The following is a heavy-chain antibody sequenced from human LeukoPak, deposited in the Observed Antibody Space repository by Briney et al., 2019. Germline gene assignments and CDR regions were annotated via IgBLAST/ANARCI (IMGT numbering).Heavy chain of an antibody. D-gene: IGHD3-22*01. Sequence: PSETLSLTCLVSGGAIGADYWSWLRQPPGKGLEWIGHIYYSGSTDYNPSLRSRVTISVDTSKNQFSLRLSSVTAADTSVYYCARDRSDGSGYYGFYFDYWGQGTLVSVSS. V-gene: IGHV4-59*01. J-gene: IGHJ4*02. CDR1: GGAIGADY. CDR2: IYYSGST. CDR3: ARDRSDGSGYYGFYFDY.